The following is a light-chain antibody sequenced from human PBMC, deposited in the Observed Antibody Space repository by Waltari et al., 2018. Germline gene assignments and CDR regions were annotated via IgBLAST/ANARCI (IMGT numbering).Light chain of an antibody. CDR1: QTLLYRANNKSY. Sequence: DTVMTQSPDSLAVSLGERAPISCKSSQTLLYRANNKSYLVWYQQKPGQPPKKLLYWASTREPGVPDRFSGSGSGTDFTLTINSLQAEDVAVYYCHQYYSVPFTFGGGTKVELK. CDR2: WAS. J-gene: IGKJ4*01. CDR3: HQYYSVPFT. V-gene: IGKV4-1*01.